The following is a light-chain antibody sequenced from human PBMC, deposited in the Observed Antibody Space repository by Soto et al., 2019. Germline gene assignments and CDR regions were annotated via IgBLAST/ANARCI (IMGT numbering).Light chain of an antibody. CDR3: QQYGSSPWT. CDR2: DAS. CDR1: QSVSST. J-gene: IGKJ1*01. Sequence: EIVMTQSPATLSVSPGERATLSCRASQSVSSTLAWYQQKPGQAPSLLIYDASTRATGIPARFSGSGSGTEFTLTVNSLQSEDFAVYYCQQYGSSPWTFGQGTKVDIK. V-gene: IGKV3-15*01.